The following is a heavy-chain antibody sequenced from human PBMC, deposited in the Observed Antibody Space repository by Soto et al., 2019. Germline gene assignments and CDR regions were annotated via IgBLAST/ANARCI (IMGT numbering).Heavy chain of an antibody. CDR1: GFTFSSYW. D-gene: IGHD2-2*01. J-gene: IGHJ6*03. CDR3: AGEERDCVLGSSTNYYYMDV. V-gene: IGHV3-7*01. Sequence: GGSLRLSCAASGFTFSSYWMSWVRQAPGKGLEWVANIKQDGSEKYYVDSVKGRFTISRDNAKNSLYLQMNSLRAEDTAVYYCAGEERDCVLGSSTNYYYMDVWGKGTTVTVSS. CDR2: IKQDGSEK.